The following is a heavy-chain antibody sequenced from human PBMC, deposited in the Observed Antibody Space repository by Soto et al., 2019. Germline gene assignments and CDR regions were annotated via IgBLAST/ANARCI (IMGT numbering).Heavy chain of an antibody. Sequence: GGSLRLSCAASGFTFSGYAIHWVRQAPDKGLEWLTLISYDGNNKYYADSVKGRFTVSRDNSRNTLYLQMHSLGDEDTAVYYCTRAMSTSSYYYYYGMDVWGQGTTVTSP. J-gene: IGHJ6*02. CDR3: TRAMSTSSYYYYYGMDV. CDR2: ISYDGNNK. D-gene: IGHD2-2*01. CDR1: GFTFSGYA. V-gene: IGHV3-30-3*01.